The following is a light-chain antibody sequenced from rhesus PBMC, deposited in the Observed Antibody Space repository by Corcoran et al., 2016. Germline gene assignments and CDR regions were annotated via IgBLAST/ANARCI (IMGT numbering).Light chain of an antibody. CDR3: HQYNDWLLT. CDR1: ESDGSY. V-gene: IGKV3-40*03. J-gene: IGKJ4*01. Sequence: EIVMTQSPATLSLSTGETATLSCTASESDGSYLAWYQQKPGQAPKLLGHSAHFRANGSHDRFSGSGCRTAFTLACSSRQPDEFVVYHCHQYNDWLLTFGGGTKVELE. CDR2: SAH.